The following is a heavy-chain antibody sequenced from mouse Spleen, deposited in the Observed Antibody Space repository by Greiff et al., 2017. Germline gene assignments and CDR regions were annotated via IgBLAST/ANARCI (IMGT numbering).Heavy chain of an antibody. CDR1: GYTFTSYY. V-gene: IGHV1S81*02. CDR2: INPSNGGT. CDR3: TRSDGSSYEGTMDY. D-gene: IGHD1-1*01. J-gene: IGHJ4*01. Sequence: QVQLQQSGAELVKPGASVKLSCKASGYTFTSYYMYWVKQRPGQGLEWIGEINPSNGGTNFNEKFKSKATLTVDKSSSTAYMQLSSLTSEDSAVYYCTRSDGSSYEGTMDYWGQGTSVTVSS.